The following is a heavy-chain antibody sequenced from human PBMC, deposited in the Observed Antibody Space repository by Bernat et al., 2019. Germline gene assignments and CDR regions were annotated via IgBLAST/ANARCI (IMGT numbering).Heavy chain of an antibody. Sequence: EVQLLESGGGLVQPGGSLRLSCAASGFTFSSYAMSWVRQAPGKGLVWVSRVNGDGSSTSYADSVKGRFTISRDNAKNTLYLQMNSLRAEDTAVYYCAKAEYSSSSRHFDYWGQGTLVTVSS. V-gene: IGHV3-74*02. D-gene: IGHD6-6*01. J-gene: IGHJ4*02. CDR3: AKAEYSSSSRHFDY. CDR2: VNGDGSST. CDR1: GFTFSSYA.